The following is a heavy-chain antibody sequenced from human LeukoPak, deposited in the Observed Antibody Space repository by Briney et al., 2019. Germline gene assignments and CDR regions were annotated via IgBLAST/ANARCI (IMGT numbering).Heavy chain of an antibody. D-gene: IGHD4-11*01. V-gene: IGHV3-74*01. CDR3: ARDHPGSNSLDY. CDR1: GFTFSNYW. CDR2: LRTDGQKT. Sequence: GGSLRLSCAAPGFTFSNYWMHWVRQAPGKGLEWVSRLRTDGQKTSYADSVKGRFTISRDNAKNTLYLQMNSLRVEDTAVYYCARDHPGSNSLDYWGQGTLVTVSS. J-gene: IGHJ4*02.